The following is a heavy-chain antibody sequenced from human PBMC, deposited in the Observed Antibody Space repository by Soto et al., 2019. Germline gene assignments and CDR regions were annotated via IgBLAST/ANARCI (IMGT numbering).Heavy chain of an antibody. J-gene: IGHJ4*02. CDR3: VKGPWNLAHGHYFDY. CDR1: GFTFSSFD. Sequence: QVQLAESGGGVVQHGKSLRISCAASGFTFSSFDMHWVRQAPGKGLEWVASISYDGSQKYFAASVKGRFTISRDNSENTVFLQMSSRRAEETAVYHGVKGPWNLAHGHYFDYWGQGTLVSVSS. CDR2: ISYDGSQK. V-gene: IGHV3-30*18. D-gene: IGHD1-1*01.